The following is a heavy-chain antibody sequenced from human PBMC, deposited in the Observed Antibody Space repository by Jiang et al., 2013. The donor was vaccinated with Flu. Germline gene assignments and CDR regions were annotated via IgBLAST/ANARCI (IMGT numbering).Heavy chain of an antibody. J-gene: IGHJ6*04. V-gene: IGHV3-21*06. CDR3: ARDSGSYQDYNYGMDV. Sequence: RLSCAGSGFTFSSYSMNWVRQAPGKGLEWVSSISSSGSYKDYADSVKGRFTISRENGKNSLYLQMNSLRAEDTAVYYCARDSGSYQDYNYGMDVWGKGTTVTVSS. CDR1: GFTFSSYS. CDR2: ISSSGSYK. D-gene: IGHD1-26*01.